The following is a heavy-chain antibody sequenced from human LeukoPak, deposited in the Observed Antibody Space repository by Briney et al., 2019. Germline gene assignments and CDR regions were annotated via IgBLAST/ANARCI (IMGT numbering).Heavy chain of an antibody. CDR3: ARAVYGSGTYMVDY. CDR1: GFPFSSYA. V-gene: IGHV3-74*01. Sequence: GGSLRLSCAASGFPFSSYAMYWVRQAPGKGLVWVSRVHGDGNNIGYADSVRGRFTISRDNAKNTLYLQMNSLRAEDTAVYYCARAVYGSGTYMVDYWGQGTLVTVSS. CDR2: VHGDGNNI. J-gene: IGHJ4*02. D-gene: IGHD3-10*01.